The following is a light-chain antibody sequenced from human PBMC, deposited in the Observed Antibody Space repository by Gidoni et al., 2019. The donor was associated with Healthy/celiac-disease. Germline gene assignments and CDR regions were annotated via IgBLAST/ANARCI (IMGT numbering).Light chain of an antibody. CDR3: QQYGSGVT. Sequence: EIVLTQSPGTLSLPPGERATLSCRARQSVSSSYLAWYQQKPAQAPRLLIYGASSRATGIPDFTLTISRLEPEDFALYYCQQYGSGVTFGPGTKVDIK. V-gene: IGKV3-20*01. J-gene: IGKJ3*01. CDR1: QSVSSSY. CDR2: GAS.